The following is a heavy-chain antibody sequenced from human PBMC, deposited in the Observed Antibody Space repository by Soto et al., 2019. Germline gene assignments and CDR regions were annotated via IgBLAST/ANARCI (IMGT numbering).Heavy chain of an antibody. Sequence: QVQLVQSGAEVKKPGSSVTVSCKASGGTFSNYTISWVRQAPGQGLEWMGRIIPILGIPNYAQKFQGRVTITADKATTTAYMELSSLRSEDTAVYYCARVCDDILTGYSPYNIDVWGKGTTVTVSS. V-gene: IGHV1-69*02. CDR3: ARVCDDILTGYSPYNIDV. CDR2: IIPILGIP. CDR1: GGTFSNYT. J-gene: IGHJ6*03. D-gene: IGHD3-9*01.